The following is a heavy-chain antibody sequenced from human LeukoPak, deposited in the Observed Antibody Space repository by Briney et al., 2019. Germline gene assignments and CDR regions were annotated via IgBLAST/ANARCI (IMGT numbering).Heavy chain of an antibody. CDR1: GDSISSGDYS. CDR2: IYYSGST. V-gene: IGHV4-30-4*07. D-gene: IGHD1-14*01. J-gene: IGHJ5*02. CDR3: ARVTSRLGWFAP. Sequence: PSETLSLTCAVSGDSISSGDYSWSWIRQPPGKGLEWIGYIYYSGSTYYNPSLKSRVTLSVDTSKNQFSLKLRSVTAADTAVYYCARVTSRLGWFAPWGQGTLVTVSS.